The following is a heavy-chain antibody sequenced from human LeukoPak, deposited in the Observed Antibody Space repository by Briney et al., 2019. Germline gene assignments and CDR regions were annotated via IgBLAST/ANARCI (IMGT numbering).Heavy chain of an antibody. CDR2: IYRDGST. CDR3: ARDPSGPGYYDH. CDR1: GYSISSGYY. J-gene: IGHJ4*02. D-gene: IGHD3-9*01. Sequence: SGTLSLTCSVSGYSISSGYYWVWIRHPPGKGLEWIGTIYRDGSTYYSTSLKSRVTISVDTSKNQFSLKLTSVTAADTAVYYCARDPSGPGYYDHWGQGTLVTISS. V-gene: IGHV4-38-2*02.